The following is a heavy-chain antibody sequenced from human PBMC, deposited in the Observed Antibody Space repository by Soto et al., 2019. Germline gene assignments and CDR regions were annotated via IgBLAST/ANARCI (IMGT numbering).Heavy chain of an antibody. CDR2: INSDGSST. CDR1: GFTFSSYW. Sequence: EVQLVESGGGLVQPGGSLRLSCAASGFTFSSYWMHWVRQAPGKGLVWVSRINSDGSSTSYADSVKGRFTISRDNAKNTLYLQMNSPRAEDTAVYYCARVNGRMGQQHNPYYYYGMDVWGQGTTVTVSS. CDR3: ARVNGRMGQQHNPYYYYGMDV. V-gene: IGHV3-74*01. D-gene: IGHD6-13*01. J-gene: IGHJ6*02.